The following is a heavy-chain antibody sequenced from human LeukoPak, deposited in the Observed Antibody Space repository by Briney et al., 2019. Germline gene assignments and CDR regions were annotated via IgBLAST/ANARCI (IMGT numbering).Heavy chain of an antibody. V-gene: IGHV4-59*12. J-gene: IGHJ6*03. D-gene: IGHD2-15*01. Sequence: SETLSLTCTVSGGSISSYYWSWIRQPPGKGLEWIGYIYYSGSTNYNPSLKSRVTISVDTSKNQFSLKLSSVTAADTAVYYCARVVVVVAARGTTYYYYMDVWGKGTTVTVSS. CDR3: ARVVVVVAARGTTYYYYMDV. CDR1: GGSISSYY. CDR2: IYYSGST.